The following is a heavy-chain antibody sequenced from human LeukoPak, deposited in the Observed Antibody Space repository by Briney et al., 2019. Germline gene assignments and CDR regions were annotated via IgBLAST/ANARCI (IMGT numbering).Heavy chain of an antibody. CDR3: ARHGSSWYEKDYFDY. CDR2: IYYSGST. J-gene: IGHJ4*02. V-gene: IGHV4-59*08. CDR1: GGSISSYY. Sequence: SETLSLTCTVSGGSISSYYWSWIRQPPGKGLEWIGYIYYSGSTNYNPSLKSRVTISVDTSKNQFSLKLSSATAADTAVYYCARHGSSWYEKDYFDYWGQGTLVTVSS. D-gene: IGHD6-13*01.